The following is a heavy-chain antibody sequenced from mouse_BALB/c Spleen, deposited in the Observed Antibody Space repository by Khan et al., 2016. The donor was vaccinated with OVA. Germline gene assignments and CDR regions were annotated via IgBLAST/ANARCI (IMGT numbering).Heavy chain of an antibody. CDR2: IYPGRGNT. D-gene: IGHD4-1*01. CDR3: ARSGTGSFLY. V-gene: IGHV1-77*01. J-gene: IGHJ3*01. Sequence: QVQLQQSGAELARPGASVKLSCKASGYTFSDFYINWVKQRTGQGLEWIGEIYPGRGNTYYNEKFKGKATLTADQSSSTAYMHFSSLTSEDSAVYFCARSGTGSFLYWGQGTLVTVSA. CDR1: GYTFSDFY.